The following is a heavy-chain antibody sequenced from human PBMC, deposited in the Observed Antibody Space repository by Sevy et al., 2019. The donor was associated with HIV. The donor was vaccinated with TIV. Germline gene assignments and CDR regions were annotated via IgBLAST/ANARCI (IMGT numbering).Heavy chain of an antibody. Sequence: SETLSLTCTVSGGSISSGDYYWSWIRQPPGKGLEWIGYIYYSGSTYYNPSLKSRVTISVDTSKNQFSLKLSSVTAADTAVYYCGRTYYDSSGYLYYFDYWGQGTLVTVSS. CDR1: GGSISSGDYY. J-gene: IGHJ4*02. CDR3: GRTYYDSSGYLYYFDY. D-gene: IGHD3-22*01. V-gene: IGHV4-30-4*01. CDR2: IYYSGST.